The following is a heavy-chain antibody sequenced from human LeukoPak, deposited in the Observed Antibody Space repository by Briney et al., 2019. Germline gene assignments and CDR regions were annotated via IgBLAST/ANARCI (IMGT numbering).Heavy chain of an antibody. CDR2: TYSGGST. CDR1: GFTVSSNS. D-gene: IGHD3-9*01. Sequence: GGSLRLSCEASGFTVSSNSMSWVRQAPGKGLEWVSITYSGGSTYYADSVKGRFTISRDNSKNTLFLQMNSLRAEDTAVYYCARVGTDWSNDYWGQGTLVTVSS. J-gene: IGHJ4*02. CDR3: ARVGTDWSNDY. V-gene: IGHV3-53*01.